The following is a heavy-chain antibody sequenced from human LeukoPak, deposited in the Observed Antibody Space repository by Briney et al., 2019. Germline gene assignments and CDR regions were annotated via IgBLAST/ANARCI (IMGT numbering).Heavy chain of an antibody. J-gene: IGHJ6*03. CDR1: GFTFSSYA. CDR3: AKVRYYGSGSYPSYYMDV. D-gene: IGHD3-10*01. V-gene: IGHV3-23*01. CDR2: IRGSGGST. Sequence: GGSLRLSCAASGFTFSSYAMSWVRQAPGKGLEWVSAIRGSGGSTYYADSVKGRFTISRDNSKNTLYLQMNSLRAEDTAVYYCAKVRYYGSGSYPSYYMDVWGKGTTVTVSS.